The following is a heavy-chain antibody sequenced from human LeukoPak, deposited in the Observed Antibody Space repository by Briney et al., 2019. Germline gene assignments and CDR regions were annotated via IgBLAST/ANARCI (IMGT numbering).Heavy chain of an antibody. V-gene: IGHV4-30-2*01. Sequence: SETLSLTCAVSGGSISSGGYSWSWIRQPPGKGLEWIGYIYHSGSTYYNPSLKSRVTISVDRSKNQFSLKLSSVTAADTAVYDCARGVSGSYFDYWGQGTLVTVSS. D-gene: IGHD1-26*01. CDR2: IYHSGST. CDR1: GGSISSGGYS. J-gene: IGHJ4*02. CDR3: ARGVSGSYFDY.